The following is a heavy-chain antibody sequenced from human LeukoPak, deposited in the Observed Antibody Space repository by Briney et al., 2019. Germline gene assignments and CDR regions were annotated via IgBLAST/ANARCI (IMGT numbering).Heavy chain of an antibody. CDR3: ARLQGVSTFDY. J-gene: IGHJ4*02. Sequence: RGRSLTLSCAASGFTFSSNGMQWIREAPGKGLEWGALIWYDGSKKYYADSVKGRFTISRDNSENTLYLQLNSLRAEDTAIYYCARLQGVSTFDYWGQGTLVTVSS. CDR2: IWYDGSKK. D-gene: IGHD5/OR15-5a*01. CDR1: GFTFSSNG. V-gene: IGHV3-33*01.